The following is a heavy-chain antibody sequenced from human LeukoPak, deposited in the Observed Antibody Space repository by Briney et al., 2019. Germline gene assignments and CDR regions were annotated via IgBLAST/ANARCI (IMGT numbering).Heavy chain of an antibody. J-gene: IGHJ6*02. D-gene: IGHD5-24*01. CDR3: ARTVGSTIGMGYYYYGMDV. V-gene: IGHV5-51*01. Sequence: GESLKISCKGSGYSFTSYWIGWVRQMPGKGLEWMGIIYPGDSDTRYSPSFQGQVTISADKSISTAYLQWSSLKASDTAMYYCARTVGSTIGMGYYYYGMDVWGQGTTVTVSS. CDR1: GYSFTSYW. CDR2: IYPGDSDT.